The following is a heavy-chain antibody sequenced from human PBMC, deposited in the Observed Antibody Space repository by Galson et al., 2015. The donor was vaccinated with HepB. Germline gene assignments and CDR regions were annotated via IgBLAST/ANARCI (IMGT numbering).Heavy chain of an antibody. D-gene: IGHD3-9*01. CDR3: ARDYDKNY. V-gene: IGHV3-30*04. J-gene: IGHJ4*02. CDR1: GFTFSSYA. Sequence: SLRLSCAASGFTFSSYAMHWVRQAPGKGLEWVAVISYDGSNKYYADSVKGRFTISRDNSKNTLYLQMNSLRAEDTAVYYCARDYDKNYWGQGTLVTVSS. CDR2: ISYDGSNK.